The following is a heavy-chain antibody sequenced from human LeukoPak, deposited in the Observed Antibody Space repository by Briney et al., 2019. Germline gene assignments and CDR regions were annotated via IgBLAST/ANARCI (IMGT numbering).Heavy chain of an antibody. J-gene: IGHJ3*02. Sequence: PGGFLRLSCAASGFTFSSYAMSWVRQAPGKGLEWVSAISGSGGSTYYADSVKGRFTISRDNSKNTLYLQMNSLRAEDTAVYYCAKGGIVVVVAATDDSDAFDIWGQGTMVTVSS. D-gene: IGHD2-15*01. V-gene: IGHV3-23*01. CDR3: AKGGIVVVVAATDDSDAFDI. CDR2: ISGSGGST. CDR1: GFTFSSYA.